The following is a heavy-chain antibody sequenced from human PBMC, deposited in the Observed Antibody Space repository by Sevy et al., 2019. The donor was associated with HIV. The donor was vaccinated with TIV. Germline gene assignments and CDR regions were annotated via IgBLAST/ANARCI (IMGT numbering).Heavy chain of an antibody. Sequence: SETLSLTCAVQGGSFSGHYWNWIRQPPGRGLEWIGEINHSGFTNYNPSLKSRVTISVDTSKNEFSLNLSSVTASDTTVYYCASPGGWRWFDPWGQGSLVTVSS. V-gene: IGHV4-34*01. CDR2: INHSGFT. CDR3: ASPGGWRWFDP. J-gene: IGHJ5*02. CDR1: GGSFSGHY.